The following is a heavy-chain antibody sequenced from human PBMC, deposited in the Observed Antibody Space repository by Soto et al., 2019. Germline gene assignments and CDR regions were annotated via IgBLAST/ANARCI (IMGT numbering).Heavy chain of an antibody. J-gene: IGHJ3*02. CDR1: GYTFTSYG. V-gene: IGHV1-18*01. Sequence: GASVKVSCKASGYTFTSYGISWVRQAPGQGLEWMGWISAYNGNTNYAQKLQGRVTMTTDTSTSTAYMELRSLRSDDTAVYYCARVPPYSSGWFRTVHAFDIWGQGTMVTVSS. CDR2: ISAYNGNT. CDR3: ARVPPYSSGWFRTVHAFDI. D-gene: IGHD6-19*01.